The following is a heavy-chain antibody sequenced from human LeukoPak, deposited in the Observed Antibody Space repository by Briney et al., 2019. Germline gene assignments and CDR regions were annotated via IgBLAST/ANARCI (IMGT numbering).Heavy chain of an antibody. CDR2: INHSGRT. CDR1: GDSFSGYY. V-gene: IGHV4-34*01. Sequence: PSETLSLTCAVYGDSFSGYYWSWIRQLPGKGLDWIGEINHSGRTNYNPSLKSRVTISVDTSKNQFSLKLTSVAAADTAVYYCARDVTIHYGSGSSSFDSWGQGTLVTVSS. J-gene: IGHJ4*02. CDR3: ARDVTIHYGSGSSSFDS. D-gene: IGHD3-10*01.